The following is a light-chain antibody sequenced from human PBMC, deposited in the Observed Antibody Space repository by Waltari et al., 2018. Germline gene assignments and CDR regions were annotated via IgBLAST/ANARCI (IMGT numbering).Light chain of an antibody. J-gene: IGLJ3*02. Sequence: QAVVTQEPSLTVSPGGTVTLTCGSSTGAVTSGQYPYWFQQKPGQVPKTPIFDTSNKHSRTPSRFSASLLGGKAALTLSGAQPEDEAEYYCLLWYSGARWVFGGGTKLSVL. CDR3: LLWYSGARWV. CDR1: TGAVTSGQY. CDR2: DTS. V-gene: IGLV7-46*01.